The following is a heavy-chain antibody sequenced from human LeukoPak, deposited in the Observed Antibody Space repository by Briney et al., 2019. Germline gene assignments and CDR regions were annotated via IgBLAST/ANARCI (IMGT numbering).Heavy chain of an antibody. CDR3: ARGANTVTTGKKLRNCDY. D-gene: IGHD4-17*01. CDR2: INPNSSGT. Sequence: GASVKVSCKSSGYTFTIYGISWVRQAHAQGLEWMGWINPNSSGTNYSQKFQGWGTMTRDTSISTAYMELSRLRSDDTAVYYCARGANTVTTGKKLRNCDYCGQGTRVTVSS. V-gene: IGHV1-2*04. CDR1: GYTFTIYG. J-gene: IGHJ4*02.